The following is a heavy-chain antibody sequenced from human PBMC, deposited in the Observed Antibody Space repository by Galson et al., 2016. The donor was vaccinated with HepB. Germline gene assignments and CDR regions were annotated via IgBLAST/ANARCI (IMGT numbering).Heavy chain of an antibody. CDR1: GFSLTNGGVG. D-gene: IGHD1-7*01. Sequence: PALVKPTQTLTLTCTFSGFSLTNGGVGVGWIRQPPGKALEWLALIYWDDDKRYSPSLKNRLTITKDTSKNQVVLVMANMDPVDTGTYYCARSLGTAIFDYWGQESLVLVSS. CDR3: ARSLGTAIFDY. J-gene: IGHJ4*02. CDR2: IYWDDDK. V-gene: IGHV2-5*02.